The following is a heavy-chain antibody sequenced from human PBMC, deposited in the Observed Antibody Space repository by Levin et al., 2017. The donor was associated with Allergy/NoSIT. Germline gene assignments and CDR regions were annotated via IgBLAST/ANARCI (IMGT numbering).Heavy chain of an antibody. J-gene: IGHJ3*02. CDR2: ISWNSGSI. CDR3: AKATGIRWFNAFDI. D-gene: IGHD4-23*01. V-gene: IGHV3-9*01. CDR1: GFTFNNYA. Sequence: LSLTCAASGFTFNNYAMHWVRQAPGKGLEWVSGISWNSGSIDYAASVKGRFTISRDNAKNFLYLQMNSLRAGDTALYYCAKATGIRWFNAFDIWGQGTLVSVSS.